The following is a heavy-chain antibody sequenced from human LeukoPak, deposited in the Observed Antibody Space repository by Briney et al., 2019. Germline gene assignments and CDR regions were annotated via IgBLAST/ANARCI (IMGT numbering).Heavy chain of an antibody. CDR3: ARGGHYYDSSGYYYVSY. CDR2: ISSSSSYI. V-gene: IGHV3-21*01. J-gene: IGHJ4*02. CDR1: GFTFSSYN. Sequence: GGSLRLSCAASGFTFSSYNMNWVRQAPGKGLEWVSSISSSSSYIYYADSVKGRFTVSRDNAKNSLYLQMNSLRAEDTAVYYCARGGHYYDSSGYYYVSYWGQGTLVTVSS. D-gene: IGHD3-22*01.